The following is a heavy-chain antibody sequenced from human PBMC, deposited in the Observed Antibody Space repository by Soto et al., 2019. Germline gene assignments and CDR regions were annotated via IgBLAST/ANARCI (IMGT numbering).Heavy chain of an antibody. CDR2: IYYSGST. D-gene: IGHD3-22*01. V-gene: IGHV4-61*01. J-gene: IGHJ6*02. CDR3: ARDHHYYDSSGYYYYGMDV. CDR1: GGSVSSGSYY. Sequence: SETLSLTCTVSGGSVSSGSYYWSWIRQPPGKGLEWIGYIYYSGSTNYNPSLKSRVTISVDTSKNQFSLKLSSVTAADAAVYYCARDHHYYDSSGYYYYGMDVWGQGTTVTVSS.